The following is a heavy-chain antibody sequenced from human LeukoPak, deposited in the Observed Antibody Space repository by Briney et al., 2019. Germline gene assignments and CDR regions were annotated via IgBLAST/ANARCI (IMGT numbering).Heavy chain of an antibody. CDR3: ARDNMRDGGIAAAGTDY. V-gene: IGHV3-21*01. CDR2: ISSSSSYI. Sequence: GGSLRLSCAASGFTFSSYSMNWVRQAPGKGLEWVSSISSSSSYIYYADSVKGRFTISRDNAKNSLYLQMNSLRAEDTAVYYCARDNMRDGGIAAAGTDYWGQGTLVTVSS. CDR1: GFTFSSYS. D-gene: IGHD6-13*01. J-gene: IGHJ4*02.